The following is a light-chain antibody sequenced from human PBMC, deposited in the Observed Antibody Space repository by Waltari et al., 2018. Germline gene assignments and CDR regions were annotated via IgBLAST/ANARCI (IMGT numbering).Light chain of an antibody. CDR3: CSYAGSYTWV. CDR2: DLS. J-gene: IGLJ3*02. Sequence: QSALTQPRSVSGSPGPPVTISCTGTSGAVGGNNHVSWYQQHPGKAPKVMIYDLSRRPSGVPDRFSGSRSANTASLTISGLQAEDEADYYCCSYAGSYTWVFGGGTKVTVL. CDR1: SGAVGGNNH. V-gene: IGLV2-11*01.